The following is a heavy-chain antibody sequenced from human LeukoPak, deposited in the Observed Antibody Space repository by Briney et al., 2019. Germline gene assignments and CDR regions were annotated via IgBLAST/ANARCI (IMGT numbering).Heavy chain of an antibody. D-gene: IGHD3-3*01. CDR2: IYPGDSAT. CDR1: GYSFTSDW. CDR3: ARTLGPVGITIFGVVEYGMDV. J-gene: IGHJ6*02. Sequence: GESLKISCKGSGYSFTSDWSGWVRQVPGKGLEWMGIIYPGDSATSYSPSFQGQVTISADKSISTAYLQWSSLKASDTAMYYCARTLGPVGITIFGVVEYGMDVWGQGTTVTVSS. V-gene: IGHV5-51*01.